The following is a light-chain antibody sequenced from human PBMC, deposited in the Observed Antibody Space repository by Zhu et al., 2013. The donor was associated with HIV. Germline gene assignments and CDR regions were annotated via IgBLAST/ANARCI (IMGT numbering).Light chain of an antibody. J-gene: IGLJ1*01. CDR3: GTWDSSLSAFYV. CDR2: DNN. CDR1: GSNIQTND. V-gene: IGLV1-51*01. Sequence: QSVLTQPPSVSAAPGQKVTISCSGGGSNIQTNDVSWYQHLPGTAPKLLIYDNNKRPSGIPDRFSGSKSGTSATLGITGLQTGDEADYYCGTWDSSLSAFYVFGTGTKVTVL.